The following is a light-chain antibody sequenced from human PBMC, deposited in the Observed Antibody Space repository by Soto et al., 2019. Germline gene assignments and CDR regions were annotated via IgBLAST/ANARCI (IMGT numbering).Light chain of an antibody. CDR2: GAS. CDR1: QNVNTN. Sequence: VIMTQSPATLSVSPGERVTLSCRASQNVNTNLAWFQQRPGQAPRLLFYGASNRASGIPARFSGRGSGTDFTLTISSLQSEDFAVYYCQQYKHWPPYTFGQGTKLEIK. CDR3: QQYKHWPPYT. J-gene: IGKJ2*01. V-gene: IGKV3-15*01.